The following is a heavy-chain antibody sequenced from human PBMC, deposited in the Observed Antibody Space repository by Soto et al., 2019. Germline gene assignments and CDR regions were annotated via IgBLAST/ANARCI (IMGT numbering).Heavy chain of an antibody. CDR3: GRVARPDYDILTGPENWFDP. CDR2: IYYSGST. CDR1: GGSISSYY. Sequence: PSETLSLTCTVSGGSISSYYWSWIRQPPGKGLEWIGYIYYSGSTNYNPSLKSRVTISVDTSKNQFSLKLSSVTAADTAVYYCGRVARPDYDILTGPENWFDPWGQGTLVTVS. V-gene: IGHV4-59*01. J-gene: IGHJ5*02. D-gene: IGHD3-9*01.